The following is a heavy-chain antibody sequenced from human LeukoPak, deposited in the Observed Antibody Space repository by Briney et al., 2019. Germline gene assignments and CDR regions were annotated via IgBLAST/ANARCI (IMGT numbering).Heavy chain of an antibody. CDR1: GFTFSSYS. Sequence: GGSLRLSCAASGFTFSSYSMNWVRQAPGKGLEWVSSISSSSSYIYYADSVKGRFTISRDNAKNSLYLQMNSLRAEDTAVYYCAGSPSWSEPIDYWGQGTLVTVSS. J-gene: IGHJ4*02. V-gene: IGHV3-21*01. D-gene: IGHD1-1*01. CDR2: ISSSSSYI. CDR3: AGSPSWSEPIDY.